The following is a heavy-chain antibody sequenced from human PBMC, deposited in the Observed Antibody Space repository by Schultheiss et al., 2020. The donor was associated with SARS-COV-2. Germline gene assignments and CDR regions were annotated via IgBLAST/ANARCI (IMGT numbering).Heavy chain of an antibody. V-gene: IGHV4-59*01. D-gene: IGHD6-19*01. Sequence: SETLSLTCDVYGGSFSSYYWSWIQQPPGKGLEWIGYIYYSGSTYYNPSLKSLVTISVDTSKNQFSLKLSSVTAADTAVYYCARARQWLAYFDYWGQGTLVTVSS. CDR3: ARARQWLAYFDY. J-gene: IGHJ4*02. CDR2: IYYSGST. CDR1: GGSFSSYY.